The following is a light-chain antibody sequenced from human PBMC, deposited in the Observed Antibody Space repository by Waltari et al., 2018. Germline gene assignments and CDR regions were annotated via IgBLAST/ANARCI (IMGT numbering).Light chain of an antibody. CDR1: QGLSTN. V-gene: IGKV3-11*01. J-gene: IGKJ4*01. CDR3: QQRSNWPLT. Sequence: EIVMTQSPATLSISPGERATLSCRASQGLSTNLAWYQQKPGQPPRLLIYGASTRATGVPARFSGSGSGTEFTLTISSLEPEDFAVYYCQQRSNWPLTFGGGTKVEIK. CDR2: GAS.